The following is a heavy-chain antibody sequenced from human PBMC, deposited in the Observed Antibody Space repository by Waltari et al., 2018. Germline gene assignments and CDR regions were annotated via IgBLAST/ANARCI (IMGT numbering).Heavy chain of an antibody. CDR3: AREGDGYNSGAFDI. CDR1: GFTLEDYG. D-gene: IGHD5-12*01. V-gene: IGHV3-20*04. J-gene: IGHJ3*02. CDR2: INWNGGST. Sequence: EVQLVESGGGVVRPGGSLRLSWAASGFTLEDYGMSWVRHAPGKGLEWFSGINWNGGSTGYADSVKGRFTISRDNAKNSLYLQMNSLRAEDTALYYCAREGDGYNSGAFDIWGQGTMVTVSS.